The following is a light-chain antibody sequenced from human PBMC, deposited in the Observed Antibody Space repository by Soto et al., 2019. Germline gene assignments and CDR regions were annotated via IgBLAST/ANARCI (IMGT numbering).Light chain of an antibody. CDR3: CSFTSRRTHV. CDR1: SNDVGGYNY. V-gene: IGLV2-14*01. J-gene: IGLJ1*01. CDR2: EVS. Sequence: QSALTQPASVSGSPGQSITISCTGTSNDVGGYNYVSWYQQHPGKAPKLMIYEVSNWPSGVSNRFSGSKSGNTASLTISGLQAEDEADYYCCSFTSRRTHVFGTGTKVTVL.